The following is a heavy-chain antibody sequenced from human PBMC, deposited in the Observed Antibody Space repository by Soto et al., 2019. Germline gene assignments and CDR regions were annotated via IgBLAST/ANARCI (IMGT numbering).Heavy chain of an antibody. Sequence: EVQLVESGGGLVQPGGSLRLSCAASGFTISNHDMHWVRQVTGKGLEWVSVIGTAGDTYYPDYVKGRFTISRENAKNSLYLQMNSLRAGDTAVYYCARLASGRDHWGQGTLVTVSS. V-gene: IGHV3-13*01. CDR1: GFTISNHD. J-gene: IGHJ4*02. CDR2: IGTAGDT. CDR3: ARLASGRDH. D-gene: IGHD6-19*01.